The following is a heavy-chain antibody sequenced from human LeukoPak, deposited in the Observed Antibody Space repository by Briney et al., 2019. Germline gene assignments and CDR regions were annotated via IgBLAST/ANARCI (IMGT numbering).Heavy chain of an antibody. Sequence: AGGSLRLSCAASGFTFSSYSMNWVRQAPGKGLEWVSSISSSSSYIYYADSVKGRFTISRDNAKNSLYLQMNSLRAEDTAVYYCARNAGDGYSSGWSPGHFDYWGQGTLVTVSS. CDR3: ARNAGDGYSSGWSPGHFDY. D-gene: IGHD6-19*01. J-gene: IGHJ4*02. V-gene: IGHV3-21*01. CDR2: ISSSSSYI. CDR1: GFTFSSYS.